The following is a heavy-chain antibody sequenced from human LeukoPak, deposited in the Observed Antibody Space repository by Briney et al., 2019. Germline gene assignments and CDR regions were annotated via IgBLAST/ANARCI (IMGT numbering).Heavy chain of an antibody. D-gene: IGHD5-18*01. CDR1: GFTFSSYS. CDR2: ISSSSSYI. V-gene: IGHV3-21*01. J-gene: IGHJ4*02. CDR3: ARGSGYSYGFRGGEKEYYFDY. Sequence: GGSLRLSCAASGFTFSSYSMTWVRQAPGKGLEWVPSISSSSSYIYYADSVKGRFTISRDNAKNSLYLQMNSLRAEDTAVYYCARGSGYSYGFRGGEKEYYFDYWGQGTLVTVSS.